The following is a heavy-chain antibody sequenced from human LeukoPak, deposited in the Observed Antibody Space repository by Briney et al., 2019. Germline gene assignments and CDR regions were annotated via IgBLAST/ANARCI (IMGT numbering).Heavy chain of an antibody. Sequence: SETLSLTCTVSGGSISSSNYYWVWIRQPPGKGLEWVGSIYYSGSTYYNPSLKSRVTISVDTSKNQFSLKLSSVTAADTAVYYCALRYFDRDYSGQGTLVTVSS. CDR2: IYYSGST. D-gene: IGHD3-9*01. CDR1: GGSISSSNYY. J-gene: IGHJ4*02. CDR3: ALRYFDRDY. V-gene: IGHV4-39*01.